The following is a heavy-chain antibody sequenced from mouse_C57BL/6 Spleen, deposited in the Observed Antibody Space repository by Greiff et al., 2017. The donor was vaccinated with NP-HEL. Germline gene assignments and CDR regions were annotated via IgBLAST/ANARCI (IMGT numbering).Heavy chain of an antibody. CDR3: ARWPGMYYFDY. Sequence: QVHVKQPGAELVMPGASVKLSCKASGYTFTSYWMHWVKQRPGQGLEWIGEIDPSDSYTNYNQKFKGKSTLTVDKSSSTAYMQLSSLTSEDSAVYYCARWPGMYYFDYWGQGTTLTVSS. CDR1: GYTFTSYW. CDR2: IDPSDSYT. J-gene: IGHJ2*01. V-gene: IGHV1-69*01. D-gene: IGHD4-1*01.